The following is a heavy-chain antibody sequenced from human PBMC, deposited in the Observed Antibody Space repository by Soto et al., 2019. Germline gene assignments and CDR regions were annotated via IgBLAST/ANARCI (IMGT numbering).Heavy chain of an antibody. D-gene: IGHD3-22*01. CDR1: GGSISRHY. CDR2: FFNSGST. J-gene: IGHJ4*02. CDR3: ARLADYYDSSGYSWKYHFDH. Sequence: PSETLSLTCTVSGGSISRHYWSWIRQPPGKXLEWIGDFFNSGSTNYNPSLKSRVTLSIDTSKNRFSLKLTSVTAADTAMYYCARLADYYDSSGYSWKYHFDHWGQGALVTVSS. V-gene: IGHV4-59*11.